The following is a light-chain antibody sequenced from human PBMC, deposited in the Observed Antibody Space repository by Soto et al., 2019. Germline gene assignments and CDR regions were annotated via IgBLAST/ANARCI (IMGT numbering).Light chain of an antibody. Sequence: QSALTQPASVSGSPGQSITISCTGTSRDVGNYNLVSWYQQYPGKAPKLMIYEGGKRPSVVSNRFSGSNSGNTASLTISGLQAEDEADYYSCSFALRSTLIFGGGTKLTVL. J-gene: IGLJ2*01. CDR1: SRDVGNYNL. CDR2: EGG. CDR3: CSFALRSTLI. V-gene: IGLV2-23*01.